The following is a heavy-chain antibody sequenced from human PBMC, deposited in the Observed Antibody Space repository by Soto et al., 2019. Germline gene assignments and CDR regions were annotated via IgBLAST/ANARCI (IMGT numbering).Heavy chain of an antibody. CDR2: INAGNGNT. D-gene: IGHD6-13*01. CDR3: ARAWSSSWSGDFDY. CDR1: GYTFTSYA. V-gene: IGHV1-3*05. Sequence: QVQLVQSGAEEKKPGASVKVSCKASGYTFTSYAMHWVRQAPGQRLEWMGWINAGNGNTKYSQKFQGRVTITRDTPSRTAYMELSSLRSEGTAVYYCARAWSSSWSGDFDYWGQGTLVTVSS. J-gene: IGHJ4*02.